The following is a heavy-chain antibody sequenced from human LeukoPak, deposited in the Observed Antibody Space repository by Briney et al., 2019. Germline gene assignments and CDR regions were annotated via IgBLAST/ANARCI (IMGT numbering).Heavy chain of an antibody. D-gene: IGHD4-11*01. CDR1: GFTFSSYA. J-gene: IGHJ3*02. CDR3: AKVVPMTTVTTERGGNAFDI. Sequence: GSSLRLSCAASGFTFSSYAMHWVRQAPGKGLDLEWVTVLSYDANEYYADSVKGRFTISRDNSKNTLYLQMNSLRAEDTAVYYCAKVVPMTTVTTERGGNAFDIWGQGTMVTVSS. CDR2: LSYDANE. V-gene: IGHV3-30-3*01.